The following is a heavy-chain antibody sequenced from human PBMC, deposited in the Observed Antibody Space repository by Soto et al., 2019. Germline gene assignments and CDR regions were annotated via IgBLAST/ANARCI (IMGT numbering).Heavy chain of an antibody. J-gene: IGHJ4*02. CDR2: ISYDGSNK. V-gene: IGHV3-30*18. Sequence: GGSLRLSCAASGFTFSSYGMHWVRQAPGKGLEWVAVISYDGSNKYYADSVKGRFTISRDNSKNTLYLQMNSLRAEDTAVYYCAKDENYIWGSRFDYWGQGTLVTVSS. D-gene: IGHD3-16*01. CDR3: AKDENYIWGSRFDY. CDR1: GFTFSSYG.